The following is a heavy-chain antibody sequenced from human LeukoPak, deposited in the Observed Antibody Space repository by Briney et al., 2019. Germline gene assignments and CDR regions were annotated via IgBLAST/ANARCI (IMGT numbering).Heavy chain of an antibody. CDR3: AKGATPRLRFFDWFAAPDY. D-gene: IGHD3-9*01. CDR1: GFTFSRFA. CDR2: ISGSGGST. J-gene: IGHJ4*02. Sequence: GGSLRLSCVASGFTFSRFAMSWVRQAPGKGLEWVSAISGSGGSTYYADSVKGRFTISRDNSKNTVYLQMNSLSAEDTAVYYCAKGATPRLRFFDWFAAPDYWGQGTLVTVSS. V-gene: IGHV3-23*01.